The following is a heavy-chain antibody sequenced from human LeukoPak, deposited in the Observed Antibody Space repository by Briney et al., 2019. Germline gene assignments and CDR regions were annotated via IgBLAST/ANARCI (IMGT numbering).Heavy chain of an antibody. CDR2: INTNTGNP. Sequence: ASVKVSCKASGYTFTTYAMNWVRQAPGQGLEWMGWINTNTGNPTYAQGFTGRFVFSLDTSVSTAYLQMNSLKTEDTAVYYCTHMSGYSYGFWYYCMDVWGKGTTVTVSS. V-gene: IGHV7-4-1*02. CDR3: THMSGYSYGFWYYCMDV. J-gene: IGHJ6*03. CDR1: GYTFTTYA. D-gene: IGHD5-18*01.